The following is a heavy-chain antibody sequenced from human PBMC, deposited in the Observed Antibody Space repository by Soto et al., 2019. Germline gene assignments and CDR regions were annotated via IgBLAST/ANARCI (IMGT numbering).Heavy chain of an antibody. D-gene: IGHD3-22*01. CDR1: GFTFSDYY. CDR2: ISSSGSII. V-gene: IGHV3-11*01. Sequence: GGSLRLSCAASGFTFSDYYMSWIRQAPGKGLEWVSYISSSGSIIYYADSVKGRFTISRDNARNSLYLQLNSLRAEDTAVYYCARDQGYYDSSGYFDYWGQGTLVTVSS. J-gene: IGHJ4*02. CDR3: ARDQGYYDSSGYFDY.